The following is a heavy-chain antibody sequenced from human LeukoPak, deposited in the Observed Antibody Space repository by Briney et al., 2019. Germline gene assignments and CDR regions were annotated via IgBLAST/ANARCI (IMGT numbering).Heavy chain of an antibody. V-gene: IGHV3-23*01. CDR1: GFTFSSYA. Sequence: PGGSLRLSCAASGFTFSSYAMSWVRQAPGKGLEWVSAISGSGGNTYYADSVKGRFTISRDNSKNTLYLQMNSLRAEDTAVYYCANDVGDYGRFSDYWGQGTLVTVSS. CDR3: ANDVGDYGRFSDY. J-gene: IGHJ4*02. CDR2: ISGSGGNT. D-gene: IGHD4-17*01.